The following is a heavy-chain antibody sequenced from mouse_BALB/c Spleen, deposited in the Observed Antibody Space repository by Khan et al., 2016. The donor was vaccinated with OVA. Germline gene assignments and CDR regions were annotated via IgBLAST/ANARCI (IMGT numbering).Heavy chain of an antibody. CDR1: GYSFTGYF. J-gene: IGHJ2*01. CDR2: INPHIGET. V-gene: IGHV1-20*02. CDR3: ARIYVSDFDY. D-gene: IGHD1-1*01. Sequence: EVQLQQSGPELVKPGASVKISCKASGYSFTGYFMHWVMQSHGKSLEWIGRINPHIGETFYNQKFKGKSTLTVDESSSTAHMELRCLASEDSAVYFCARIYVSDFDYWGQGTTLTVSS.